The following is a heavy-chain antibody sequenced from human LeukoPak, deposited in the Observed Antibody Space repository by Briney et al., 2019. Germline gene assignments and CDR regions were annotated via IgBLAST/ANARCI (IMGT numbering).Heavy chain of an antibody. CDR2: IYSGGSI. CDR3: ARGHSSGNPDPFDS. CDR1: GFTVSRSY. D-gene: IGHD3-22*01. J-gene: IGHJ4*02. Sequence: PGGSLRLSCAASGFTVSRSYMSWVRQAPGKGLEWVSVIYSGGSIHYAGAVKGRFTISTNNAKNTPYLQMNSLRADDTAVYYCARGHSSGNPDPFDSWGQGTLVIVSS. V-gene: IGHV3-53*01.